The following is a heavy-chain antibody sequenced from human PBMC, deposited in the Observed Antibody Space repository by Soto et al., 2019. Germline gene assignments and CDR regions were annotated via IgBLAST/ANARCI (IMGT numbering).Heavy chain of an antibody. J-gene: IGHJ4*02. V-gene: IGHV1-69*13. D-gene: IGHD5-18*01. CDR1: GGTFSSYA. CDR3: ARSEAAMDYFDY. CDR2: IIPIFGTA. Sequence: SVKFSCKASGGTFSSYAISWVRQAPGQGLEWMGGIIPIFGTANYAQKFQGRVTITADESTSTAYMELSSLRSEDTAVYYCARSEAAMDYFDYWGQGTLVTVSS.